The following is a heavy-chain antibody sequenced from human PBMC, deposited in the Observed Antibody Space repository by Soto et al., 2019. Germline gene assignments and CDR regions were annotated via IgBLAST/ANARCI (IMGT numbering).Heavy chain of an antibody. Sequence: EASVKVSCKASGYAFTSYDINWVRQATGQGLEWMGWMNPNSGNTGYAQKFQGRVTMTRNTSISTAYMELSSLRSEDTAVYYCARVGFGTNYYYGMDVWGQGTTVTVSS. CDR1: GYAFTSYD. D-gene: IGHD3-10*01. V-gene: IGHV1-8*01. CDR3: ARVGFGTNYYYGMDV. J-gene: IGHJ6*02. CDR2: MNPNSGNT.